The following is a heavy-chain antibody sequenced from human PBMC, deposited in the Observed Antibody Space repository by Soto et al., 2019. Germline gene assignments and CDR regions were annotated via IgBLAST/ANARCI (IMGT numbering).Heavy chain of an antibody. CDR2: ISYDESNK. CDR3: AKDNPSVAY. V-gene: IGHV3-30*18. J-gene: IGHJ4*02. Sequence: GALRLSCAVSGFTFSSSGMHWVRQAPGKGLEWVAIISYDESNKYYADSVEGRFTISRDNSKNTLFLQMDSLRPEDTAVYYCAKDNPSVAYWGQGTLVTVSS. CDR1: GFTFSSSG.